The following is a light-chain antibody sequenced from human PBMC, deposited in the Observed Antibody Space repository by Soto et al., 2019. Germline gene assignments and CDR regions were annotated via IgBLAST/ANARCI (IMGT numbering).Light chain of an antibody. J-gene: IGKJ1*01. V-gene: IGKV3-15*01. CDR2: GAS. CDR1: QSVSST. CDR3: QQYNDWPGT. Sequence: EIVMTQSPATLSVSPGERVTLSCRASQSVSSTLAWYQQKPGQAPRLLIYGASTRATGIPARFSGSGSGTEFTLTISSLQSEDFAVYYCQQYNDWPGTFGQGTKVDIK.